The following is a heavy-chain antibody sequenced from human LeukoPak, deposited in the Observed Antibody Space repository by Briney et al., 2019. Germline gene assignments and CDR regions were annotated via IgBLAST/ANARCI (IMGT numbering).Heavy chain of an antibody. D-gene: IGHD2-21*01. V-gene: IGHV4-59*01. CDR1: GGSISSYY. J-gene: IGHJ4*02. CDR2: IYYSGST. CDR3: ARKANCISGSCRYFDY. Sequence: SETLSLTCTVSGGSISSYYWSWIRQPPGKGLECIGYIYYSGSTNYNPSLKRRVTISVDTSKNQSSLRLISVTAADTAVYYCARKANCISGSCRYFDYWGQGTPVTVSS.